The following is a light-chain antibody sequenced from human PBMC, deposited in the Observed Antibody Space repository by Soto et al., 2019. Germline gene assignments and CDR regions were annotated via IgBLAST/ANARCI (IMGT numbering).Light chain of an antibody. CDR3: QSHDSSLSGAV. CDR2: GNS. Sequence: QSVLTQSPSVSGAPGQRVTISCTGSSSNIGAGYDVHWYQQLPGTAPKLLIYGNSNRPSGVPDRFSGSKSGTSASLAITGLQAEDEADYYCQSHDSSLSGAVFGGGTQLTVL. V-gene: IGLV1-40*01. CDR1: SSNIGAGYD. J-gene: IGLJ7*01.